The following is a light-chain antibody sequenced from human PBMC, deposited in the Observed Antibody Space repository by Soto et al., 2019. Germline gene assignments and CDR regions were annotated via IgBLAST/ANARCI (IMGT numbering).Light chain of an antibody. Sequence: QSVLTQPASVSGSPGQSNTISCTGSSTDIGAYKSVSWYQQNPGKAPKLMIYEVSSRPSGVANRFSGSKSGNTASLTISGLQAEDEADYYCSSYTTSRTLVFGGGTKLTVL. V-gene: IGLV2-14*01. CDR1: STDIGAYKS. J-gene: IGLJ3*02. CDR2: EVS. CDR3: SSYTTSRTLV.